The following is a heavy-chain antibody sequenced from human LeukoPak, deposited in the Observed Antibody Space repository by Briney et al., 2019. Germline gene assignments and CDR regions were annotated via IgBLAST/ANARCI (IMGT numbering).Heavy chain of an antibody. CDR2: IHHSGST. CDR3: ARHLFGGTSWFDP. CDR1: GYSFSGDYY. Sequence: PSENLSLTCTVSGYSFSGDYYWGWIRQPPGKGLEWIGNIHHSGSTYYNPSLKSRVTISVDTSKNQFSLKLSSVTAADTAVYYCARHLFGGTSWFDPWGKGNLVPVSS. V-gene: IGHV4-38-2*02. J-gene: IGHJ5*02. D-gene: IGHD1-7*01.